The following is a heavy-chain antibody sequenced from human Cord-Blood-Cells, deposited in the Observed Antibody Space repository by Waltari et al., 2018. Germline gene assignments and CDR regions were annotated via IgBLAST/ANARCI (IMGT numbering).Heavy chain of an antibody. CDR2: ISGSGGST. CDR1: GFTFSSYA. CDR3: ANLYNWKYPMYYFDY. D-gene: IGHD1-7*01. V-gene: IGHV3-23*01. J-gene: IGHJ4*02. Sequence: EVQLLESGGGLVQHGGSLRLSCAASGFTFSSYAMSWVRQAPGKGLEWVTAISGSGGSTYSADSVKGRCTISRDNSKNTLYLQMNSLRAEDTAVYYCANLYNWKYPMYYFDYWGQGTLVTVSS.